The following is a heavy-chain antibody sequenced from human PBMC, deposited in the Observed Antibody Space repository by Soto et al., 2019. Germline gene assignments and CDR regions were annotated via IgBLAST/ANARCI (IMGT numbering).Heavy chain of an antibody. Sequence: VVSLRLSCASSVFSFSDFGMTCVRQAPGKWLEWVSTIHREGTNTHYADSVKGRFTISRDNSKDTLYLEMNSLRAEDTAIYFCAKDPSHGSAEFWGQGTLVSVS. D-gene: IGHD3-10*01. J-gene: IGHJ4*02. V-gene: IGHV3-23*01. CDR2: IHREGTNT. CDR1: VFSFSDFG. CDR3: AKDPSHGSAEF.